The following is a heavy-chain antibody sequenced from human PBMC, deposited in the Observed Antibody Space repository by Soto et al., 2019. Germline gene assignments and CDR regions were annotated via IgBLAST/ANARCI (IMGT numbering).Heavy chain of an antibody. CDR3: ARAARVRGVIMDY. CDR1: GGSISSGGYY. CDR2: IYYSGST. Sequence: QVQLQESGPGLVKPSQTLSLTCTVSGGSISSGGYYWSWIRQHPGKGLEWIGYIYYSGSTYYNPSLTSRVTISVATSKNQFSLKLSSVTAADTAVYYCARAARVRGVIMDYWGQGTLVTVSS. D-gene: IGHD3-10*01. J-gene: IGHJ4*02. V-gene: IGHV4-31*03.